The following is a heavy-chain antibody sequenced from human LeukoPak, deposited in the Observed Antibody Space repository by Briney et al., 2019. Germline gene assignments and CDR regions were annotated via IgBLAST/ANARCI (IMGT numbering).Heavy chain of an antibody. Sequence: GASVKVSCKASGYTFTGYYMHWVRQAPGQGLEWMGGITPIFGTANYAQKFQGRVTITADESTSTAYMELSSLRSEDTAVYYCASEDYGGNYNWFDPWGQGTLVTVSS. D-gene: IGHD4-23*01. CDR3: ASEDYGGNYNWFDP. CDR2: ITPIFGTA. CDR1: GYTFTGYY. J-gene: IGHJ5*02. V-gene: IGHV1-69*13.